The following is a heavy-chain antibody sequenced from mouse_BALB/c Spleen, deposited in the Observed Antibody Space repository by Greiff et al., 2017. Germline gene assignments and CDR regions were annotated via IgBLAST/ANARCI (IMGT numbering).Heavy chain of an antibody. CDR1: GYTFTSYW. D-gene: IGHD2-4*01. V-gene: IGHV1-87*01. CDR2: IYPGDGDT. Sequence: QVQLQQSGAELARPGASVKLSCKASGYTFTSYWMQWVKQRPGQGLEWIGAIYPGDGDTRYTQKFKGKATLTADKSSSTAYMQLSSLASEDSAVYYCARDYDPLGYAMDYWGQGTSVTVSS. CDR3: ARDYDPLGYAMDY. J-gene: IGHJ4*01.